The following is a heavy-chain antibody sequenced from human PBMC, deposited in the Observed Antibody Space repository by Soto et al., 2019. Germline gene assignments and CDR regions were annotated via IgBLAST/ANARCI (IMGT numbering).Heavy chain of an antibody. D-gene: IGHD6-6*01. V-gene: IGHV1-8*01. CDR2: MTPNSGNT. Sequence: QVQLVQSGAEVKKPGASVKVSCKASGYTFTSYDINWVRQATGQGLEWMGWMTPNSGNTGYAQKFQGRVTMTRNTSISTAYMELSSLRFEDTAVYYCARRSGGSIAARHYYYYGMDVWGQGTTVTVSS. CDR3: ARRSGGSIAARHYYYYGMDV. CDR1: GYTFTSYD. J-gene: IGHJ6*02.